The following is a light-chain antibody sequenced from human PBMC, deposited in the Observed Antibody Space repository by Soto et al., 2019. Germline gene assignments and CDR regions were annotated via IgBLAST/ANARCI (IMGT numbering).Light chain of an antibody. J-gene: IGKJ2*01. CDR2: AAS. CDR3: QQSYSTPRT. V-gene: IGKV1-39*01. Sequence: DLQMTQSPSSLSASVGDRVTITCRASQTISSYLNWYQQKPGKAPKLLIYAASSLQSGVPSRFSGSGFGTDFTLTISSLQPEDFATYYCQQSYSTPRTFGQGTKLEIK. CDR1: QTISSY.